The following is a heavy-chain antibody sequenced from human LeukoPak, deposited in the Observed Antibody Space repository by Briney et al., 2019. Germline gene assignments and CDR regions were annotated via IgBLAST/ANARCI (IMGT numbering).Heavy chain of an antibody. J-gene: IGHJ4*02. CDR2: ISYDGSNK. Sequence: GGSLRLSCAASGFTFSSYAMHWVRQAPGKGLEWVAVISYDGSNKYYADSVKGRFTISRDNAKNSLYLQMNSLRGEDTAIYYCARVESSSWNREGYWGQGTLVTVSS. CDR1: GFTFSSYA. V-gene: IGHV3-30-3*01. D-gene: IGHD6-13*01. CDR3: ARVESSSWNREGY.